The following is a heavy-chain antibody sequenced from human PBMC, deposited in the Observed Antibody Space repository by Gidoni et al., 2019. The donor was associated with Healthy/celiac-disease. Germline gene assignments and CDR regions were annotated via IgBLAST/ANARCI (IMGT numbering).Heavy chain of an antibody. Sequence: EVQLVESGGGLVQPGGSLRLSCAASGFTFSSYEMNWVRQAPGKGLEWVSYISSSGSTIYYADSVKGRFTISRDNAKNSLYLQMNSLRAEDTAVYYCARDRGGGYTDYWGQGTLVTVSS. CDR2: ISSSGSTI. CDR1: GFTFSSYE. D-gene: IGHD3-22*01. V-gene: IGHV3-48*03. CDR3: ARDRGGGYTDY. J-gene: IGHJ4*02.